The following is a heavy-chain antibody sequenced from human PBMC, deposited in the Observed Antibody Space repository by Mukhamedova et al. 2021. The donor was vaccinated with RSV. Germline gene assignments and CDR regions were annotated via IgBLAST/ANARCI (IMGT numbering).Heavy chain of an antibody. V-gene: IGHV1-2*02. CDR2: INPNSGGT. D-gene: IGHD3-10*01. CDR1: Y. Sequence: YMHWVRQAPGQGLEWMGWINPNSGGTNYAQKFQGRVTMTRDTSISTAYMELSRLRSDDTAVYYCARHTAGSGSYYAYDYWGQGTL. CDR3: ARHTAGSGSYYAYDY. J-gene: IGHJ4*02.